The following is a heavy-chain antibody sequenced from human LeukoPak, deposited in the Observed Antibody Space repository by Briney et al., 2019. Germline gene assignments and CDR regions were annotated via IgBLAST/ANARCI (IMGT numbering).Heavy chain of an antibody. CDR3: AKAITMVRGLDY. Sequence: GGSLRLSCAASGFTFSSYGMSWVRQAPGKGLEWVSAISGSGGSTYYADSVKGRFTISRDNSKNTLYLQMNSLRAEDTAVYYCAKAITMVRGLDYWGQGTLVTVSS. D-gene: IGHD3-10*01. J-gene: IGHJ4*02. CDR1: GFTFSSYG. CDR2: ISGSGGST. V-gene: IGHV3-23*01.